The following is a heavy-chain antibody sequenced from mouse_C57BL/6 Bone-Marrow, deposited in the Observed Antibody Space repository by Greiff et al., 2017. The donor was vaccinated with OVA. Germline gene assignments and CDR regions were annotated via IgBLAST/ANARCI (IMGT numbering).Heavy chain of an antibody. Sequence: VQLQESGPELVKPGASVKISCKASGYAFSSSWMNWVKQRPGKGLEWIGRIYPGDGDTNYNGKFKGKATLTADKSSSTAYMQLSSLTSEDSAVYFCAPITTVVAPYYAMDYWGQGTSVTVSS. J-gene: IGHJ4*01. CDR3: APITTVVAPYYAMDY. CDR1: GYAFSSSW. CDR2: IYPGDGDT. V-gene: IGHV1-82*01. D-gene: IGHD1-1*01.